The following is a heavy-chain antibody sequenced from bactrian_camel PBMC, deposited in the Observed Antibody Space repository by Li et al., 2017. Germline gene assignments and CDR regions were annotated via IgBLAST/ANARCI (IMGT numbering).Heavy chain of an antibody. Sequence: HVQLVESGGGSVQAGGSLRLSCPVPGYIFSMYFMGWFRQVPGKDREGVASIHTDGRTRYVDPVKGRFTISKDNAESTLYLQMTSLEVEDTGMYYCAAEGRPKGSLSFYSDYADCVRGRRPTPKGSWGQGTQVTVS. CDR3: AAEGRPKGSLSFYSDYADCVRGRRPTPKGS. J-gene: IGHJ6*01. CDR2: IHTDGRT. D-gene: IGHD4*01. CDR1: GYIFSMYF. V-gene: IGHV3S53*01.